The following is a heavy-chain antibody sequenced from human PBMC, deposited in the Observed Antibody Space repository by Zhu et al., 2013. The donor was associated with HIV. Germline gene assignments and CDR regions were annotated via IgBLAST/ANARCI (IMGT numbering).Heavy chain of an antibody. V-gene: IGHV1-69*06. CDR2: IIPIFGTA. J-gene: IGHJ5*02. Sequence: QVQLVQSGAEVKKPGSSVKVSCKASGGTFSSYAISWVRQAPGQGLEWMGGIIPIFGTANYAQKFQGRVTITADKSTSTAYMELSSLRSEDTAVYYCARVVVVVPAAMGNWFDPWGQGTLVTVSS. CDR3: ARVVVVVPAAMGNWFDP. D-gene: IGHD2-2*01. CDR1: GGTFSSYA.